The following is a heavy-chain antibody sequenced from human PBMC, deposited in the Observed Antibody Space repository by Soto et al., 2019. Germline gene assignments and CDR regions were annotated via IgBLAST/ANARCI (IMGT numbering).Heavy chain of an antibody. Sequence: SETLSLTXAVYGGSFSGYYWSWIRQPPGKGLEWIGEINHSGSTNYSPSLKSRVTISVDTSKNQFSLKLSSVTAADTAVYYCARSSSSWPRPGMDVWGQGTTVTVSS. J-gene: IGHJ6*02. CDR2: INHSGST. CDR1: GGSFSGYY. D-gene: IGHD6-13*01. CDR3: ARSSSSWPRPGMDV. V-gene: IGHV4-34*01.